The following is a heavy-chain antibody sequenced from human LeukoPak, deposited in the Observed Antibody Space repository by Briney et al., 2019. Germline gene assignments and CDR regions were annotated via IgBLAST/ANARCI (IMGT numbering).Heavy chain of an antibody. CDR2: IYYSGSTST. J-gene: IGHJ4*02. CDR1: GGSISSYY. Sequence: SETLSLTCTVSGGSISSYYWSWIRQPPGKGLEWIGYIYYSGSTSTNYNPSLKSRVTISLDTSKNQFSLKLSSVTAADTAVYYCARFRGSGSFSYFDYWGQGTLVTVSP. CDR3: ARFRGSGSFSYFDY. V-gene: IGHV4-59*08. D-gene: IGHD3-10*01.